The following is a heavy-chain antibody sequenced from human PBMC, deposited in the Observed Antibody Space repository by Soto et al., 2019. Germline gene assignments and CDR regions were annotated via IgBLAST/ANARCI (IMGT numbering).Heavy chain of an antibody. CDR1: GGSFSGYY. V-gene: IGHV4-34*01. D-gene: IGHD6-19*01. Sequence: PSETLSLTCAVYGGSFSGYYWSWIRQPPGKGLEWIGEINHSGSTNYNPSLKSRVTISVDTSKNQFSLKLSSVTAADTAVYYCARALYSSGWYIWGQGTLVTVSS. J-gene: IGHJ4*02. CDR2: INHSGST. CDR3: ARALYSSGWYI.